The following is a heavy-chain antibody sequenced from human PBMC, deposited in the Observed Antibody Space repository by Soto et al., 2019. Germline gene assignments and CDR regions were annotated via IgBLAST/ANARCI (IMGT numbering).Heavy chain of an antibody. Sequence: EVQLVESGGGLAKPGGSLRLSCAASGFSFSDYSMNWVRQAPGKGLEWVSTISGSSTYIYYADSLKGRFTVSRDNAEKSLYLQMNSLRAEDTAVYYCARDGAYCSGTGCRDYYHYMDVWGKGTTVTVSS. V-gene: IGHV3-21*01. CDR3: ARDGAYCSGTGCRDYYHYMDV. CDR2: ISGSSTYI. D-gene: IGHD2-2*01. CDR1: GFSFSDYS. J-gene: IGHJ6*03.